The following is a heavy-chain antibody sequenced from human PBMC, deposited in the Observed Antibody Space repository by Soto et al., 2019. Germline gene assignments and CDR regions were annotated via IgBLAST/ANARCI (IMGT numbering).Heavy chain of an antibody. V-gene: IGHV3-23*01. CDR2: ISGSDGTT. CDR3: AKDVAFQSGYYSGRHYFAP. CDR1: GFPFSSYV. Sequence: GGSLRLSCAASGFPFSSYVMNWVRQAPGKGLEWVSAISGSDGTTHYADSVRGRFTISRDNSNNTVFLQMNSLRVEDTGLYYFAKDVAFQSGYYSGRHYFAPGGQGAMVTV. J-gene: IGHJ5*02. D-gene: IGHD3-3*01.